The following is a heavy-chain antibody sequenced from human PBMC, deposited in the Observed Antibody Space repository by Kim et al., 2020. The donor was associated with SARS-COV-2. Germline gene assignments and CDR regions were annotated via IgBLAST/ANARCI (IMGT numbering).Heavy chain of an antibody. CDR1: GGSISSYY. D-gene: IGHD6-6*01. Sequence: SETLSLTCTVSGGSISSYYWSWIRQPPGKGLEWIGYIYYSGSTNYNPSLKSRVTISVDTSKNQSSLKLSSVTAADTAVYYCARFSDGSQLGLYYFDYWGQGTLVTVSS. CDR3: ARFSDGSQLGLYYFDY. CDR2: IYYSGST. V-gene: IGHV4-59*08. J-gene: IGHJ4*02.